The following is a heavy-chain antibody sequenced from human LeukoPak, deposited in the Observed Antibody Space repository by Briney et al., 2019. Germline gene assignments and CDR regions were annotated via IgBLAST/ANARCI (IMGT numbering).Heavy chain of an antibody. CDR2: IYYSGYT. CDR1: GGSISSYY. Sequence: PSETLSLTCTVSGGSISSYYWSWIRQPPGKGLEWIGYIYYSGYTNYNPSLKSRVTISVDTSKNQFSLKLSSVTAADTAVYYCARVRGYCTSTSCHNYYYYGMDVWGQGTTVTVS. D-gene: IGHD2-2*01. J-gene: IGHJ6*02. V-gene: IGHV4-59*01. CDR3: ARVRGYCTSTSCHNYYYYGMDV.